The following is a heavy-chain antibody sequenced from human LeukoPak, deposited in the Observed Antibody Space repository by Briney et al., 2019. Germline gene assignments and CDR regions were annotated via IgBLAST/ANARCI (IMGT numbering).Heavy chain of an antibody. CDR1: GGSISSYY. V-gene: IGHV4-59*01. J-gene: IGHJ3*02. Sequence: PSESLSLTCTVSGGSISSYYWSWIRQPPGKGLEWIGYIYYSGSTNYNPSLKSRVTISVDTSKNQFSLKLSSVTAADTAVYYCASMCRDGYPGDDAFDIWVQGTMVTVSS. CDR3: ASMCRDGYPGDDAFDI. CDR2: IYYSGST. D-gene: IGHD5-24*01.